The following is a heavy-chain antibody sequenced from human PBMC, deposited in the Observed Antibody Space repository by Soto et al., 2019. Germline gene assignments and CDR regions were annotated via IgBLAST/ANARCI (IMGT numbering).Heavy chain of an antibody. J-gene: IGHJ4*02. D-gene: IGHD6-13*01. CDR2: IYYSGTT. Sequence: SETLSLTCTVSGDSISSSSHYWGWIRQPPGKGLEWIGSIYYSGTTHYNPSLKSRVIITGDSPKNQFSLKVNSVTAADTAVYYCARQIASSWDRFDYWGQGALVTVSS. V-gene: IGHV4-39*01. CDR3: ARQIASSWDRFDY. CDR1: GDSISSSSHY.